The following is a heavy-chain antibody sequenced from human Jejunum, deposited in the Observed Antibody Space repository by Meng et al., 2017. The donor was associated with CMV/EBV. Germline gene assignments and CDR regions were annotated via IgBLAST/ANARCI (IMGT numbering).Heavy chain of an antibody. CDR2: MNPNNGDT. CDR1: GYTFTSSP. Sequence: VSCQASGYTFTSSPINWVRQATGQGLEWMGRMNPNNGDTDYAQKFQGRVTITRDTSITTVYMELSSLTSEDTAVYYCARGWGTTWPWGQGTLVTVSS. V-gene: IGHV1-8*01. CDR3: ARGWGTTWP. D-gene: IGHD3-16*01. J-gene: IGHJ5*02.